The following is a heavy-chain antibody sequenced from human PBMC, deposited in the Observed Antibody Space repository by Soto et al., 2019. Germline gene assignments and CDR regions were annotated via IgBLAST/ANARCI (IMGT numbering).Heavy chain of an antibody. CDR2: VIPMLRMS. CDR3: ATNYGSGSTHFDY. J-gene: IGHJ4*02. D-gene: IGHD3-10*01. Sequence: QVQLVQSGAEVRKPGSSVKVSCTASGDTFNFYTISWVRQAPGQGLEWMGRVIPMLRMSNYAQKFQGRVTISADKSKSTAYMALSSLRSDDTAVYYCATNYGSGSTHFDYWGQGTLVTVSS. CDR1: GDTFNFYT. V-gene: IGHV1-69*02.